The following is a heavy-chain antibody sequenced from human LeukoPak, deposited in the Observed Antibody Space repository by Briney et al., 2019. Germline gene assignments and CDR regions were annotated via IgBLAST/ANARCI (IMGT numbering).Heavy chain of an antibody. CDR2: IYHSGST. V-gene: IGHV4-38-2*02. CDR1: GYSISSGYY. CDR3: ARDGVGAILFDY. J-gene: IGHJ4*02. Sequence: SETLSLTCTVSGYSISSGYYWGWIRQPPGKGLEWIGSIYHSGSTYYNPSLKSRVTISVDTSKNQFSLKLSPVTAADTAVYYCARDGVGAILFDYWGQGTLVTVSS. D-gene: IGHD1-26*01.